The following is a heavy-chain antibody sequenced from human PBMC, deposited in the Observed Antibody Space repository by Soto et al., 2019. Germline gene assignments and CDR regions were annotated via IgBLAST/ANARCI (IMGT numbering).Heavy chain of an antibody. CDR1: GGTFSSYA. J-gene: IGHJ6*03. CDR3: ARKGAAASYAHYYMDV. V-gene: IGHV1-69*13. Sequence: SVKVSCKASGGTFSSYAISWVRQAPGQGLEWMGGIIPIFGTANYAQKFQGRVTITADESTSTAYMELSSLRSEDTAVYYCARKGAAASYAHYYMDVWGRGTAVTVSS. D-gene: IGHD6-13*01. CDR2: IIPIFGTA.